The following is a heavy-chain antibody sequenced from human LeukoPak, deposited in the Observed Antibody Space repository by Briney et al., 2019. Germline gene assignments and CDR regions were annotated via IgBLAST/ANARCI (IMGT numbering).Heavy chain of an antibody. CDR1: GYTLTELS. Sequence: ASVKVSCKVSGYTLTELSMHWVRQAPGKGLEWMGGFDPEDGETIYAQKFQGRVTMTEDTSTDTAYMELSSLRSEDTAVYYCARDVNTLLRRRGYSSGSESGDFDYWGQGTLVTVSS. J-gene: IGHJ4*02. CDR3: ARDVNTLLRRRGYSSGSESGDFDY. V-gene: IGHV1-24*01. D-gene: IGHD6-19*01. CDR2: FDPEDGET.